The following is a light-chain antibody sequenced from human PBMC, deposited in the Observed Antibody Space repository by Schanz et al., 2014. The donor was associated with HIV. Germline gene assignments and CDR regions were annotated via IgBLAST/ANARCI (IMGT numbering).Light chain of an antibody. CDR3: QQRSNWPPT. CDR2: GAS. J-gene: IGKJ3*01. CDR1: QSISNN. Sequence: EGVMTQSPVTLSVSPGDRATLSCRASQSISNNLAWYQQKPGQAPRLLIYGASIRATDIPARFSGGGSGTEFTLTINSLQSEDFAVYYCQQRSNWPPTFGPGTKVDIK. V-gene: IGKV3-15*01.